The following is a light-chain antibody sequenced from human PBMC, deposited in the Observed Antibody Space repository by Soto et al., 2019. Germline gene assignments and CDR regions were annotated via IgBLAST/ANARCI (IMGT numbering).Light chain of an antibody. CDR3: QQTYSTPQT. CDR2: GVS. CDR1: QSITRY. J-gene: IGKJ1*01. V-gene: IGKV1-39*01. Sequence: DIQMTQSPSSLSASVGDRVVMRFRASQSITRYLNWYQQRPGKAPRLLIYGVSSLQAGVPSRFSGSGSGTDFTLTISSLHPEDFATYYCQQTYSTPQTFGQGTKVDIK.